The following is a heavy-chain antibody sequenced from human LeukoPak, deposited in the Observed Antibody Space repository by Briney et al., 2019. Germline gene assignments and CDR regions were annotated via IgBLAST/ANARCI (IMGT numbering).Heavy chain of an antibody. CDR3: ARQAHYYYGSGSYYKGKYFQH. CDR1: GGSFSGYY. Sequence: TSETLSLTCAVYGGSFSGYYWSWIRQPPGKGLEWIGEINHSGSTNYNPSLKSRVTISVDTSKNQFSLKLSSVTAADTAVYYCARQAHYYYGSGSYYKGKYFQHWGQGTLVTVSS. CDR2: INHSGST. V-gene: IGHV4-34*01. J-gene: IGHJ1*01. D-gene: IGHD3-10*01.